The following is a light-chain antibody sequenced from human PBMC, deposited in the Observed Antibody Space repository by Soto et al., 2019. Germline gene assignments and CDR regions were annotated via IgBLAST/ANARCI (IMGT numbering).Light chain of an antibody. CDR3: QQYDKWPPT. Sequence: EMVMTQSPATLSVSPGERATLSCRASQNLSRNLAWYQQQPGQAPRLLIFYASTRATGIPARFSGSGSGPDFTLTISSLQSEDFAVYYCQQYDKWPPTFGQGTTLEIK. J-gene: IGKJ2*01. V-gene: IGKV3-15*01. CDR2: YAS. CDR1: QNLSRN.